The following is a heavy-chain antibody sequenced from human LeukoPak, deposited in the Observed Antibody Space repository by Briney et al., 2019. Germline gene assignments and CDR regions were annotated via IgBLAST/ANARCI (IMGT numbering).Heavy chain of an antibody. CDR2: ISAYNGNT. CDR3: ARQDPPSRREPHWYFDL. J-gene: IGHJ2*01. CDR1: GYTFTSYG. D-gene: IGHD1-26*01. V-gene: IGHV1-18*01. Sequence: ASVKVSCKASGYTFTSYGISWVRQAPGQGLEWMGWISAYNGNTNYAQKLQGRVTMTTDTSTSTAYLQWSSLKASDTAMYYCARQDPPSRREPHWYFDLWGRGTLVTVSS.